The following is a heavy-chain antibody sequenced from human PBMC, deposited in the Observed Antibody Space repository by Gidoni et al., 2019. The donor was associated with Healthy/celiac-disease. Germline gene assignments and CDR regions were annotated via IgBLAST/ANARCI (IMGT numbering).Heavy chain of an antibody. V-gene: IGHV5-51*01. D-gene: IGHD3-9*01. J-gene: IGHJ6*02. CDR3: ARHNANDILTGYYYYGMDV. Sequence: EVQLVQSGAEVQKPGESLKISCTGSGSRFTISWSGWVRQIPGKGLEWMGISYPGDSDTRYSPSCQGQGTISADKYISTAYLQWSSLKASDTAMYYCARHNANDILTGYYYYGMDVWGQGTTVTVSS. CDR1: GSRFTISW. CDR2: SYPGDSDT.